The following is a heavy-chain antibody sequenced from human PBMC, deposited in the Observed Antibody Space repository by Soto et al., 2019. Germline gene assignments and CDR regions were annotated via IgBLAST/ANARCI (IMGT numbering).Heavy chain of an antibody. D-gene: IGHD3-10*01. Sequence: EVHLVESGGGSVQPGGSLRISCGASGFTFGSYWMDRVRQVPGNGLVWVSRINGDGRITTYADSVKGRFTISRDNAGSTLYLQMNSLRVDDTAVYYCSRETLWFGESPKSGGQGTLVTVSS. CDR1: GFTFGSYW. V-gene: IGHV3-74*01. J-gene: IGHJ4*02. CDR3: SRETLWFGESPKS. CDR2: INGDGRIT.